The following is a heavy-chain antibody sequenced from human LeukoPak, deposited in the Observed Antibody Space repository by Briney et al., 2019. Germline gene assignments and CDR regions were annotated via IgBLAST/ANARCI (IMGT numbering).Heavy chain of an antibody. D-gene: IGHD1-26*01. Sequence: GGSLRLSCAASGFTFSSHAMIWVRQAPGKGLEWVSAISGSGGSTYYADSVKGRFTISRDNSKNTVNLQMNSLRAEDTAIYHCAKSSHSGSPVYCDYWGQGTLVTVSS. CDR1: GFTFSSHA. CDR3: AKSSHSGSPVYCDY. J-gene: IGHJ4*02. CDR2: ISGSGGST. V-gene: IGHV3-23*01.